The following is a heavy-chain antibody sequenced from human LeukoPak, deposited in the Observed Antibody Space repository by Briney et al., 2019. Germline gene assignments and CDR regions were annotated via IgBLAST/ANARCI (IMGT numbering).Heavy chain of an antibody. CDR3: TTYGSGRKFDY. J-gene: IGHJ4*02. Sequence: GGSHRLSCAVSGFSFSDAWMSWVRQTPGKGLEWVGRIESKTDGGTKDYAALVKGRFTISRDDSTNTLYLQMNSLKSENTAVYYCTTYGSGRKFDYWGQGVLVTVSS. D-gene: IGHD3-10*01. CDR2: IESKTDGGTK. V-gene: IGHV3-15*04. CDR1: GFSFSDAW.